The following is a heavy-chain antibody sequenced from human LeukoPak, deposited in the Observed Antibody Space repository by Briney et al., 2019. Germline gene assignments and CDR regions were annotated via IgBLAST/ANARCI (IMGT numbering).Heavy chain of an antibody. CDR2: INSDTYGNTI. Sequence: PGGSLRLSCAASGFTFSSYSMNWVRRAPGKGLEWISYINSDTYGNTIHYADTVKGRFTISRDNAKSSLYLQMNSLRDEDTAVYYCARDHDYAFDYWGQGTLVTVSS. V-gene: IGHV3-48*02. CDR1: GFTFSSYS. J-gene: IGHJ4*02. D-gene: IGHD4-17*01. CDR3: ARDHDYAFDY.